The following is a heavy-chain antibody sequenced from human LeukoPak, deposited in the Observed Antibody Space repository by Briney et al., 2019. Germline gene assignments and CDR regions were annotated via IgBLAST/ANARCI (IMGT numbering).Heavy chain of an antibody. CDR2: MYHSGNT. CDR3: ATQQCSGGSCYSRAIWFDP. V-gene: IGHV4-39*01. CDR1: GGSISSSSYY. J-gene: IGHJ5*02. D-gene: IGHD2-15*01. Sequence: SETLSLTCTVSGGSISSSSYYWGWIRQPPGKGLEWISSMYHSGNTDYNPSLKSRVTVSVDTSKNQFSLKLNSVTAADTAVYYCATQQCSGGSCYSRAIWFDPWGQGTLVTVSS.